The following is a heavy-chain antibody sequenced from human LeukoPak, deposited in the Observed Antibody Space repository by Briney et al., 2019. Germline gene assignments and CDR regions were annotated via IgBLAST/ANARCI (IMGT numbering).Heavy chain of an antibody. V-gene: IGHV1-18*01. D-gene: IGHD3-10*01. CDR2: ISAYNGNT. J-gene: IGHJ5*02. Sequence: ASVKVSCKASGYTFTSYGISWVRQAPGQGLEWMGWISAYNGNTNYAQKLQGRVTMTTDTSTSTAYMELRSLRSDDTAMYYCARDEHILRYSGSRFDPWGQGTLVTVSS. CDR1: GYTFTSYG. CDR3: ARDEHILRYSGSRFDP.